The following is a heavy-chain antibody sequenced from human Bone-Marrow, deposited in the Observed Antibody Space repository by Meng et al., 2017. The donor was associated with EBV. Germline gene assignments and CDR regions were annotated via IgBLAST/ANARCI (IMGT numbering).Heavy chain of an antibody. V-gene: IGHV3-11*01. Sequence: GERWESGGAFGKPGGSSGLSCAAAGLTFSDFSMSWIRQAPGKGLDWISYISSSGSIYYADSVKGRFTISRDNAKNSLYLQMNSLRAEDTAVYYCARDEMSTPHFVYWGQGTLVTVSS. CDR3: ARDEMSTPHFVY. CDR2: ISSSGSI. D-gene: IGHD5/OR15-5a*01. J-gene: IGHJ4*02. CDR1: GLTFSDFS.